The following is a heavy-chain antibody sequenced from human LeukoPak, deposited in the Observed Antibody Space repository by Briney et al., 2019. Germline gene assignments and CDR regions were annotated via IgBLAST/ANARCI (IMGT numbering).Heavy chain of an antibody. V-gene: IGHV4-30-4*01. D-gene: IGHD3-22*01. J-gene: IGHJ4*02. CDR1: GGSISSGDYY. CDR3: ARGYYYDSSGYTRPPRKLYYFDY. Sequence: SETLSLTCTVSGGSISSGDYYWSWIRQPPGKGLEWIGEINHSGSTNYNPSLKSRVTISVDTSKNQFSLKLSSVTAADTAVYYCARGYYYDSSGYTRPPRKLYYFDYWGQGTLVTVSS. CDR2: INHSGST.